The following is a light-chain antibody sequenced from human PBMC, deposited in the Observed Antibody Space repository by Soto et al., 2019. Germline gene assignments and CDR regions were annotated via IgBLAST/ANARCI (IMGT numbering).Light chain of an antibody. CDR3: QQYGGSPRIT. CDR2: DAS. J-gene: IGKJ5*01. Sequence: EIVLTQSPGTLSLSPGERATLSCRASHSVSSSCLAWYQQKPGQAPRLLIYDASNRATGIPARFSGSGSGTDFTLIINRLEPEDVAIYYCQQYGGSPRITFGQGTRLEIK. CDR1: HSVSSSC. V-gene: IGKV3-20*01.